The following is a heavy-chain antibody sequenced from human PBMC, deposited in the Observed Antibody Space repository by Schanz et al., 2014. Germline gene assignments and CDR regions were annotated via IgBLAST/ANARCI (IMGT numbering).Heavy chain of an antibody. J-gene: IGHJ6*02. CDR2: ISHSGGSK. CDR3: AKGMRYCSGGTCYDYYYYGLDV. CDR1: GFTFNSYA. V-gene: IGHV3-23*01. D-gene: IGHD2-15*01. Sequence: DVQLLESGGGLVQPGGSLRLSCAASGFTFNSYAMTWVRQAPGKGLEWVSSISHSGGSKYYADSVKGRFTISRDNSKNTLYLQMNSLSADDTAVFYCAKGMRYCSGGTCYDYYYYGLDVWGQGTTVTVSS.